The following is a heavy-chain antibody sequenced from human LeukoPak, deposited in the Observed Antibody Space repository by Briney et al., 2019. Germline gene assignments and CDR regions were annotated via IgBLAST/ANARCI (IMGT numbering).Heavy chain of an antibody. J-gene: IGHJ4*02. Sequence: SVTVSCKASGGTFSSYAISWVRQAPGQGLEWMGGFIPIFGTANYAQKFQGRVTITADESTSTAYMELSRLRSDDTAVYYCARVFNDILTGYDYWGQGTLVTVSS. CDR1: GGTFSSYA. V-gene: IGHV1-69*13. D-gene: IGHD3-9*01. CDR3: ARVFNDILTGYDY. CDR2: FIPIFGTA.